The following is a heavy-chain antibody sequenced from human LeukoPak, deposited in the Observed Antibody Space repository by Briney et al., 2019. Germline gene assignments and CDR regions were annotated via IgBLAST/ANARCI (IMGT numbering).Heavy chain of an antibody. CDR3: ARGRGYSYGYFEY. V-gene: IGHV3-7*04. D-gene: IGHD5-18*01. CDR1: GFTFSSYW. CDR2: IQQDGSDK. J-gene: IGHJ4*02. Sequence: GGSLRLSCAASGFTFSSYWMSWVRQAPGKGLELVANIQQDGSDKYYVDSVKGRFTISRDNAKKSLYLQMNSLRAEDTAIYYCARGRGYSYGYFEYWGQGTLVTVSP.